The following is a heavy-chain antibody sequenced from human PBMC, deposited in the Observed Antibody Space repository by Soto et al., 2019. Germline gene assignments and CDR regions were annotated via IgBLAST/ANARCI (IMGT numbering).Heavy chain of an antibody. CDR3: AREGGESSDGLYYFDS. CDR1: GGSTSSDNY. CDR2: IYYSGNT. D-gene: IGHD3-16*01. V-gene: IGHV4-30-4*01. Sequence: SETLSLTCAVSGGSTSSDNYWSWIRQPPGKGLEWIGHIYYSGNTDYNPSLKSRLAISIDTSKNQFSLKLSSVTAADTAVYFCAREGGESSDGLYYFDSWGQGSLVTVSS. J-gene: IGHJ4*02.